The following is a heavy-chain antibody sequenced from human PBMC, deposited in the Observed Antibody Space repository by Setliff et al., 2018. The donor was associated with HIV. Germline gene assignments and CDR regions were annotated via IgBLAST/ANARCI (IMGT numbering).Heavy chain of an antibody. D-gene: IGHD3-22*01. J-gene: IGHJ6*03. V-gene: IGHV1-69*13. CDR2: VIPIFGTA. CDR3: AKGGYYDSTGYYYYYLYYLDE. CDR1: GDTFNSYA. Sequence: SVKVSCKASGDTFNSYAISWVRQAPGQGLEWMGGVIPIFGTANYAQKFQGRVTITAAESTSTAYMELSSLRSEDTAVYDCAKGGYYDSTGYYYYYLYYLDEWGKGTTVTVSS.